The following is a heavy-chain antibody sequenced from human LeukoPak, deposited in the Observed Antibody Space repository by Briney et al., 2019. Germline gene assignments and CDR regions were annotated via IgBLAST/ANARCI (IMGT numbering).Heavy chain of an antibody. CDR1: GFTFDDYG. D-gene: IGHD1-26*01. CDR2: INSDGDGS. J-gene: IGHJ1*01. CDR3: ARDRGGRYMYLQH. Sequence: GGSLRLSCAASGFTFDDYGMSWVRQAPGKGLEWVSGINSDGDGSGYADSVKGRFTISRDNRKNSLHLQMNSLRAEDTALYYCARDRGGRYMYLQHWGQGTLVTVSS. V-gene: IGHV3-20*04.